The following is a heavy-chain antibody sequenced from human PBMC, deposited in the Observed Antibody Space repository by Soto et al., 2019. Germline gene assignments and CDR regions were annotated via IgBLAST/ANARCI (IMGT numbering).Heavy chain of an antibody. CDR3: ARAPKVSGSSQTRPDF. Sequence: PSETLSLTCSLYSGSFSGYYWSWIRQPPGKGLEWIGEISQSGNTNYSPSLKSRVSISIDTSKKQFSLNLASVSAADTAVYYCARAPKVSGSSQTRPDFWGRGTLVTVSS. CDR2: ISQSGNT. D-gene: IGHD6-6*01. CDR1: SGSFSGYY. J-gene: IGHJ4*02. V-gene: IGHV4-34*01.